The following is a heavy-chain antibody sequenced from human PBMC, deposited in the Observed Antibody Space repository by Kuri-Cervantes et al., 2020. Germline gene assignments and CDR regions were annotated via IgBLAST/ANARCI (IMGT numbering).Heavy chain of an antibody. Sequence: ETLSLTCAASGFTFSSYVMYWVRQAPGKGLEWVSDIHGGGDAFYADSVKGRFTISRDNSKNTLFLQMNGLRTEDTAVYYCARRRPAANPHYFEYWGQGTLVTVSS. CDR2: IHGGGDA. CDR1: GFTFSSYV. J-gene: IGHJ4*02. D-gene: IGHD2-2*01. CDR3: ARRRPAANPHYFEY. V-gene: IGHV3-23*01.